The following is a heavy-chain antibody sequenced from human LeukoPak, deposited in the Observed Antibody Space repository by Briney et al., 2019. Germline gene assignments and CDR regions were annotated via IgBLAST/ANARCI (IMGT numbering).Heavy chain of an antibody. D-gene: IGHD3-22*01. CDR3: AKGTVVVVTSFDY. CDR1: GFTFSSNW. J-gene: IGHJ4*02. Sequence: GGSLRLSCAASGFTFSSNWMHWVRQAPGKGLVWVSRINSDGSSTSYADSVKGRFTISRDNAKNTLYLQMNSLRAEDTAVYYCAKGTVVVVTSFDYWGQGTLVTVSS. V-gene: IGHV3-74*01. CDR2: INSDGSST.